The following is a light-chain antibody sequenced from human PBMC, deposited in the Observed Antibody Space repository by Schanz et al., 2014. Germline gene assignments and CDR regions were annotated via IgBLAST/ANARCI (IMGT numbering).Light chain of an antibody. CDR1: QSVSSSY. J-gene: IGKJ1*01. CDR3: QQYGTSSWT. V-gene: IGKV3-20*01. Sequence: EIVLTQSPGTLSLSPGDRAALSCRASQSVSSSYLVWYQQKPGQAPRLLIYDASSRATGIPDRFSGSGSGTDFTLTISRLEPEDFAVYYCQQYGTSSWTFGQGTRVEIK. CDR2: DAS.